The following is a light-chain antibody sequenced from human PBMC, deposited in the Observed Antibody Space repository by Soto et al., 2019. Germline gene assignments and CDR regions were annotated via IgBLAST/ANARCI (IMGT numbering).Light chain of an antibody. V-gene: IGKV1-5*01. CDR1: QSVSSR. CDR3: QQANSFPST. Sequence: DIVIPKSPTALTTSGGDRVTLTCRANQSVSSRLSWYQQKPGKAPKLLIYDVSSLEGGVPSRFSGSGSGTDFTLTISRLQPEDFATYYCQQANSFPSTFGQGTRLEI. J-gene: IGKJ5*01. CDR2: DVS.